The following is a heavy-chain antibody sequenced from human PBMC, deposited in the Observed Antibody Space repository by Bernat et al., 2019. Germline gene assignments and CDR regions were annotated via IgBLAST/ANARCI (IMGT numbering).Heavy chain of an antibody. Sequence: EVQLLESGGGLVQSGGSLRLSCAASGFTFSNYIMSWVCQAPVKGLEWVTDISGSGGDTNYADSVKGRFTISRDNSKNTLHLQMTSLRAEDTTVYYCAEGREYSHCPDFWDQGTLVTVSS. D-gene: IGHD4-11*01. CDR2: ISGSGGDT. V-gene: IGHV3-23*01. CDR3: AEGREYSHCPDF. CDR1: GFTFSNYI. J-gene: IGHJ4*02.